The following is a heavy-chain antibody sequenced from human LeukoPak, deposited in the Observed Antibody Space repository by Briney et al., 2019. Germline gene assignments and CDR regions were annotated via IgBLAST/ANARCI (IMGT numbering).Heavy chain of an antibody. Sequence: SETLSLTCTVSGGSISSYYWSWIRQPPGKGLEWIGEINHSGSTNYNPSLKSRVTISVDTSKNQFSLKLSSVTAADTAVYYCARVHSSGFDYWGQGTLVTVSS. V-gene: IGHV4-34*01. CDR1: GGSISSYY. CDR2: INHSGST. CDR3: ARVHSSGFDY. J-gene: IGHJ4*02. D-gene: IGHD6-19*01.